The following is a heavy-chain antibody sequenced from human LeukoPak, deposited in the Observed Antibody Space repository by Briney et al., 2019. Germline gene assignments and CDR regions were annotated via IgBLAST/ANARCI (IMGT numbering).Heavy chain of an antibody. CDR3: AREGGVIRELPQGVFYYYYGMDV. CDR2: IIPTLGIA. J-gene: IGHJ6*02. D-gene: IGHD1-26*01. V-gene: IGHV1-69*04. CDR1: GDSFSSYA. Sequence: SVKVSCKASGDSFSSYAFSCLPQASGQGLEWMERIIPTLGIANYAQKFQGRVTITADKSTSTAYMELRSLRSDDTAVYCCAREGGVIRELPQGVFYYYYGMDVWGQGTTVTVSS.